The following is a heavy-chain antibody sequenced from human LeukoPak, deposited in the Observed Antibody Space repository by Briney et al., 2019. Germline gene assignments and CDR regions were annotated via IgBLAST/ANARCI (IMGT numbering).Heavy chain of an antibody. V-gene: IGHV5-51*01. D-gene: IGHD6-13*01. Sequence: HGESLKISCKGSGYSFTSYWIGWVRQMPGKGLEWMGIIYPGDSDTRYSPSFQGQVTISADKSISTAYLQWSGLKASDTAMYYCARLRAAAGTQFFDYWGQGTLVTVSS. CDR2: IYPGDSDT. CDR3: ARLRAAAGTQFFDY. J-gene: IGHJ4*02. CDR1: GYSFTSYW.